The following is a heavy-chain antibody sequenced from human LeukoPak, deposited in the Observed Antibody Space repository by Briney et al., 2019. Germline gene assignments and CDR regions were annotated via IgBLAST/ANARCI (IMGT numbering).Heavy chain of an antibody. V-gene: IGHV1-24*01. D-gene: IGHD6-25*01. Sequence: ASVKVSCKASGYTFTSYYMHWVRQAPGKGLEWMGGFDPEDGETIYAQKFQGRVTMTEDTSTDTAYMELSSLRSEDTAVYYCATGVPYSSATYYYYYMDVWGKGTTVTVSS. CDR2: FDPEDGET. J-gene: IGHJ6*03. CDR1: GYTFTSYY. CDR3: ATGVPYSSATYYYYYMDV.